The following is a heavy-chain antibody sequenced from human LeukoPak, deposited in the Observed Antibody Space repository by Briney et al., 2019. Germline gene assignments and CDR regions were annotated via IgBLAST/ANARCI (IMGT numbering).Heavy chain of an antibody. J-gene: IGHJ4*02. CDR1: GFTFSSYG. CDR3: ARGSLYYYDSSGYYPFDY. D-gene: IGHD3-22*01. Sequence: GGSLRLSCATSGFTFSSYGMHWVRQAPGKGLEWVAVIWYDGSNKYYADSVKGRFTISRDNSKNTLYLQMNSLRAEDTAVYYCARGSLYYYDSSGYYPFDYWGQGTLVTVSS. V-gene: IGHV3-33*01. CDR2: IWYDGSNK.